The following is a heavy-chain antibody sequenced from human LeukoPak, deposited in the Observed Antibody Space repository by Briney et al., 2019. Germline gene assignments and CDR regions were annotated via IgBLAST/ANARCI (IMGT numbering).Heavy chain of an antibody. D-gene: IGHD3-3*01. J-gene: IGHJ6*02. CDR2: ISAYNGNT. CDR1: GYTFTSYG. Sequence: ASVKVSCKASGYTFTSYGISWVRQAPGQGLEWMGWISAYNGNTNYAQKLQGRVTMTTDTSTSTAYMELRSLRSDDTAVYYCARDSLGAIYYYYGMDVWGQGTTITVSS. CDR3: ARDSLGAIYYYYGMDV. V-gene: IGHV1-18*01.